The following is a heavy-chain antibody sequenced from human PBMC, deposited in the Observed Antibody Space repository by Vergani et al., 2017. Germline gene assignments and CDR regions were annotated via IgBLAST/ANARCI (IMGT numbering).Heavy chain of an antibody. CDR1: GFTFSSHA. Sequence: DVQFLQSEGAVVQPGGSLRLSCVASGFTFSSHAMSWVRQGHGQGLEWVSSIKNTGDTTPYADSVKGRFTISIDNSKNTLYLQMNSLIVQNTAVYYCGSGSDNYNWGQGTLVTVSS. CDR3: GSGSDNYN. CDR2: IKNTGDTT. V-gene: IGHV3-23*01. J-gene: IGHJ4*02. D-gene: IGHD5-24*01.